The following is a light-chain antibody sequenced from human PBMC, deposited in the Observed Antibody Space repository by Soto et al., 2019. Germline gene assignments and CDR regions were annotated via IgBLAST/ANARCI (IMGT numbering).Light chain of an antibody. J-gene: IGKJ1*01. CDR1: QSVNSNY. CDR3: PQYDSTPPT. CDR2: GAS. Sequence: EIVLTQSPGTLSLSPGDRATLSCRASQSVNSNYLAWYQRKPGQAPRLLIYGASNRATDIPYRFSASGSGTAFTSPITSLEAEDFAVYYCPQYDSTPPTFGQGTKVEVK. V-gene: IGKV3-20*01.